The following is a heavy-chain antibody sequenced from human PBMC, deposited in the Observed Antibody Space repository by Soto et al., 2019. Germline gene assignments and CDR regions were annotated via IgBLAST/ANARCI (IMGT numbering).Heavy chain of an antibody. CDR1: GFSLTTSGVG. CDR2: IYWDDDK. V-gene: IGHV2-5*02. Sequence: QITLNESGPTQVKPRQTLTLTCTFSGFSLTTSGVGVGWIRQSPGKAPEWLALIYWDDDKRYSPSLKSRLTITKETSKNQVVLTMADLDPADTATYYCAHRVLRTVFGLVTTTAIYFYFWGQGTPVAVSS. J-gene: IGHJ4*02. CDR3: AHRVLRTVFGLVTTTAIYFYF. D-gene: IGHD3-3*01.